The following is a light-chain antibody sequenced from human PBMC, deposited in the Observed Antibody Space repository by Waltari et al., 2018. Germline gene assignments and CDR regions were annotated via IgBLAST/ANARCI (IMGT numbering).Light chain of an antibody. CDR3: QQYKSYSYT. CDR1: QSISTW. V-gene: IGKV1-5*03. CDR2: MAS. J-gene: IGKJ2*01. Sequence: DIQMTQSPSTLSASVGDRVTIICRASQSISTWLAWYQQKPGKAPKVLIYMASTLETGVPSRFSGSGSGTEFTLTISSLQPDDFATYFCQQYKSYSYTFGQGTKLEIK.